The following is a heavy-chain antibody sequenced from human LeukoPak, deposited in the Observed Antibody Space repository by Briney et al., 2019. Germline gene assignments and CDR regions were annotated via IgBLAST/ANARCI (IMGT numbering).Heavy chain of an antibody. CDR3: ARVVRFFGGTDY. J-gene: IGHJ4*02. D-gene: IGHD3-3*01. Sequence: SQTLSLTCTVSGGSISSGGYYWSWIRQPPGKGLEWIGYIYHSGSTYYNPSLKSRVTISVDRSKNQFSLKLRSVTAADTAVYYCARVVRFFGGTDYWGQGTLVTVSS. CDR1: GGSISSGGYY. CDR2: IYHSGST. V-gene: IGHV4-30-2*01.